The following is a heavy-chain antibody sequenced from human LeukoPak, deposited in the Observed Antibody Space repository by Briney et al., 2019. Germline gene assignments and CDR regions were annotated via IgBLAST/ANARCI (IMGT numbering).Heavy chain of an antibody. J-gene: IGHJ2*01. V-gene: IGHV4-4*07. CDR2: IYSSGST. CDR3: ARGQYRLLYWYFDL. CDR1: GGPISSYY. D-gene: IGHD2-2*01. Sequence: SETLSLTCCVSGGPISSYYGSWIRQPAGKGLEWIGRIYSSGSTYYNLSLKSRVTMSVDPSKTQYSLKLSSVTAADTAVYYCARGQYRLLYWYFDLWGRGTLVTVSS.